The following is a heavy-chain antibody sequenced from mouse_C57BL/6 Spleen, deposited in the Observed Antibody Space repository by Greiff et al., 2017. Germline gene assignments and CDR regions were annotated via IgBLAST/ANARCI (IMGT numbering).Heavy chain of an antibody. CDR2: INPSTGGT. Sequence: VQLQQSGPELVKPGASVKISCKASGYSFTGYYMHWVKQSSEKSLEWIGEINPSTGGTSYNQKFKGKATLTVDKSSSTAYMQLKSLTSEDSAVYYCARGDSNFAWFAYWGQGTLVTVSA. D-gene: IGHD2-5*01. J-gene: IGHJ3*01. CDR3: ARGDSNFAWFAY. V-gene: IGHV1-43*01. CDR1: GYSFTGYY.